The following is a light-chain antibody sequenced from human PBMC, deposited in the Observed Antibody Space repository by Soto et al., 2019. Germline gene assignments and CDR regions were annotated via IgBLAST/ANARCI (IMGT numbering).Light chain of an antibody. CDR2: AAS. CDR1: QSISSY. Sequence: DIQMTQSPSSLSASVGDRVTITCRASQSISSYLNWYQQKPGKAPKLLIYAASSLQSGVPSRFSGSGSETDFTLTISRLQPEDFATYYWQQSYSTQYTFGQGTKLEIK. V-gene: IGKV1-39*01. J-gene: IGKJ2*01. CDR3: QQSYSTQYT.